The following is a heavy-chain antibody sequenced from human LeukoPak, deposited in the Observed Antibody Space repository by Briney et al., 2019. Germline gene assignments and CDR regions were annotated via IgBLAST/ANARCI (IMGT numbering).Heavy chain of an antibody. J-gene: IGHJ5*02. CDR2: IYTSGNT. CDR3: ARDLHGSGTWDWFDP. CDR1: GGSISSYY. Sequence: SETLSLTCTVSGGSISSYYWSWIRQPAGKGLEWIGRIYTSGNTNYNPSLKSRVTMSVDTSKNQFSLKLSSVTAADTAAYYCARDLHGSGTWDWFDPWGQGTLVTVSS. D-gene: IGHD3-10*01. V-gene: IGHV4-4*07.